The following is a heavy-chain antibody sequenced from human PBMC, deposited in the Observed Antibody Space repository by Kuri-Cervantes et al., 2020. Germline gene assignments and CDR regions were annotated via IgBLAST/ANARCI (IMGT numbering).Heavy chain of an antibody. D-gene: IGHD6-19*01. V-gene: IGHV3-30-3*01. CDR2: ISYDGSNK. J-gene: IGHJ4*02. Sequence: GGSLRLSCAASGFTFSSYAMHWVRQAPGKGLEWVAVISYDGSNKYYADSVEGRFTISRDNSKNTLYLQMNSLRAEDTAVYYCARDALSYSSGWYYFDYWGQGTLVTVSS. CDR3: ARDALSYSSGWYYFDY. CDR1: GFTFSSYA.